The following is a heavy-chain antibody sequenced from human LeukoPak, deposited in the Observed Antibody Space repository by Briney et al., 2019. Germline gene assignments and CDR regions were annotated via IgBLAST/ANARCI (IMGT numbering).Heavy chain of an antibody. J-gene: IGHJ4*02. CDR3: ARDFDY. CDR2: ISSTGST. CDR1: GGSISTGGYY. Sequence: SQTLSLTCTVSGGSISTGGYYWSWIRQPPGKGLEWIGYISSTGSTNYNPSLKSRVTMSVDTSKNQFSLKLSSVTAADTAVYYCARDFDYWGQGTLVTVSS. V-gene: IGHV4-61*08.